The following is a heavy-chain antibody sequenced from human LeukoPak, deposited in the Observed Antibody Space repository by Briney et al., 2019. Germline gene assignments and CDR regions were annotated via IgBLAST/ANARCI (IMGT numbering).Heavy chain of an antibody. V-gene: IGHV3-9*01. D-gene: IGHD3-22*01. CDR3: AKDMGSGYYDSSGYYPNYYYYYGMDV. J-gene: IGHJ6*02. Sequence: GRSLRLSCAASGFTFDDYAMHWVRQAPGKGLEWVSGISWNSGSIGYADSVKGRLTISRDNAKNSLYLQMNSLRAEDTALYYCAKDMGSGYYDSSGYYPNYYYYYGMDVWGQGTTVTVSS. CDR1: GFTFDDYA. CDR2: ISWNSGSI.